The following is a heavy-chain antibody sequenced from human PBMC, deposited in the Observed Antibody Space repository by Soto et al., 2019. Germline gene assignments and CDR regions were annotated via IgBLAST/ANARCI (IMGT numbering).Heavy chain of an antibody. CDR2: ISAYNGNT. V-gene: IGHV1-18*01. CDR1: GYTFTSYG. J-gene: IGHJ3*02. Sequence: GASVKVSCKASGYTFTSYGISWVRPAPGQGLEWMGWISAYNGNTNYAQKLQGRVTMTTDTSTSTAYMELRSLRSDDTAVYYCARRYSSSWYEVAFDIWGQGTMVTVSS. D-gene: IGHD6-13*01. CDR3: ARRYSSSWYEVAFDI.